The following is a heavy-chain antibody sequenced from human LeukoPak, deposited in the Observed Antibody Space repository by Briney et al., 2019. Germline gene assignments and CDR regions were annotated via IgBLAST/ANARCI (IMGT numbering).Heavy chain of an antibody. CDR1: GGSISSYY. J-gene: IGHJ6*03. CDR3: ARSTEGYYYYYMDV. Sequence: SETLSLTCTVSGGSISSYYWSWIRQPAGKGLEWIGRIYTSGSTNYNLSLKSRVTMSVDTSKNQFSLKLSSVTAADTAVYYCARSTEGYYYYYMDVWGKGTTVTISS. CDR2: IYTSGST. V-gene: IGHV4-4*07. D-gene: IGHD4-17*01.